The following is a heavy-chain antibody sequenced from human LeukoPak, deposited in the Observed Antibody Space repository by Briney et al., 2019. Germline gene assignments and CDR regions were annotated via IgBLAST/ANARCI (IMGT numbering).Heavy chain of an antibody. CDR1: GFTFSSYA. V-gene: IGHV3-23*01. D-gene: IGHD2-8*02. J-gene: IGHJ4*02. CDR3: AKEYYVLLVYALGGSFDY. Sequence: GGSLRLSCAASGFTFSSYAMSWVSQAPGKGLEWVSTISGNGRSTYYGDSVKGRFTISRDNSKNTLSLQMNSLRAEDTAVYYCAKEYYVLLVYALGGSFDYWGRGTLVTVSS. CDR2: ISGNGRST.